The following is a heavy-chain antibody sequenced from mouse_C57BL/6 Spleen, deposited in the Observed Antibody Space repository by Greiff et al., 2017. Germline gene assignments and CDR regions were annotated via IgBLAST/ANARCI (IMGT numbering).Heavy chain of an antibody. D-gene: IGHD1-1*01. Sequence: QVQLQQSGAELARPGASVKLSCKASGYTFTSYGISWVKQSTGQGLEWIGEIYPRSGNTYYNEKFKGKATLTADKSSSTAYMELRSLTSEDSAVYFRSRLEYYGISYVDAMDYWGQGTSVTVSS. J-gene: IGHJ4*01. V-gene: IGHV1-81*01. CDR1: GYTFTSYG. CDR3: SRLEYYGISYVDAMDY. CDR2: IYPRSGNT.